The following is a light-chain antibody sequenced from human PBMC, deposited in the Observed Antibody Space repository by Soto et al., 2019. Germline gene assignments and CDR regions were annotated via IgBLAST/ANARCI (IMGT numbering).Light chain of an antibody. CDR3: QRLNNFPRT. CDR2: GAS. CDR1: QGISSY. Sequence: DIQLTQSPSFLSASVGDRVTITCRASQGISSYLAWYQQRPGKAPKLLMYGASTLQSGVPSRFSGSASGTTFTLTLNNLQPEDFAIYYCQRLNNFPRTFGQGTKV. V-gene: IGKV1-9*01. J-gene: IGKJ1*01.